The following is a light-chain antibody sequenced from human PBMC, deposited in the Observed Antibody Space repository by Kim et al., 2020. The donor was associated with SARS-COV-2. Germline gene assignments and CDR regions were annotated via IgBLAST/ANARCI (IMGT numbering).Light chain of an antibody. V-gene: IGKV3-15*01. J-gene: IGKJ2*01. CDR1: ESVGNN. CDR2: GAS. Sequence: PGERATRTCRASESVGNNLAWYQHKPGQPPRLLIYGASTRATGVTARFSGSGSGTDFTLTVSSLQSEDFAVYYCHQYNDWPPGDTFGQGTKLEI. CDR3: HQYNDWPPGDT.